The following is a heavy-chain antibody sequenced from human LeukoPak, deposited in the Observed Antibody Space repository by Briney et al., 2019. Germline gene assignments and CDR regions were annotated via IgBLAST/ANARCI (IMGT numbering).Heavy chain of an antibody. V-gene: IGHV3-23*01. CDR2: ISGSGGST. CDR1: GFTFSSYA. J-gene: IGHJ4*02. Sequence: GGSLRLSCAASGFTFSSYAMSWVRQAPGKGLEWVSAISGSGGSTYYADSVQGRFTISRDNSKNTLYLQMNSLRAEDTAVYYCAKATYNWDDHTFDYWGQGTLVTVSS. D-gene: IGHD1-1*01. CDR3: AKATYNWDDHTFDY.